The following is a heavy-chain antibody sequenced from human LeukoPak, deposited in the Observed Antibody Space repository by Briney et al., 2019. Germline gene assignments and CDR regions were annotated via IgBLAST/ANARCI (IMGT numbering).Heavy chain of an antibody. CDR2: MFYGGAT. V-gene: IGHV4-59*08. CDR3: VRHWVHDFGGSDWYFDL. D-gene: IGHD4-23*01. CDR1: GDSLSRSS. J-gene: IGHJ2*01. Sequence: TETLSLTCTVSGDSLSRSSWSWIRQSPGGGLEWIGYMFYGGATNHNPSLKGRVTMSMVTSKDQFSLSLSSVTAADTAVYFCVRHWVHDFGGSDWYFDLWGRGTLVTVSS.